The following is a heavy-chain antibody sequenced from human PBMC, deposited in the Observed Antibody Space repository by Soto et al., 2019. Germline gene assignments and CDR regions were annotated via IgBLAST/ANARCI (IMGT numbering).Heavy chain of an antibody. CDR1: GFLFSSYA. D-gene: IGHD3-3*01. CDR2: ISSHGDTT. J-gene: IGHJ5*02. Sequence: HPGGSLRLSCEASGFLFSSYAINWVRQAPWKGLEWVSSISSHGDTTYYAESVRGRFTISRDNSKNTLFLQMNSLRAGDTAVYFCARAHYDFWGGFTPTIWFHRWGQGTLVTVSS. V-gene: IGHV3-23*01. CDR3: ARAHYDFWGGFTPTIWFHR.